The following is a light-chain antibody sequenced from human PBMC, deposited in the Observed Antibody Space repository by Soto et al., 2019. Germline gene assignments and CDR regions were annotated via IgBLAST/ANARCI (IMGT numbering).Light chain of an antibody. CDR1: QGISSY. Sequence: DIQLTQSPSFLSASVGDRVTITCRASQGISSYLAWYQQKPGKAPKLLIYATSTLQSGVPSRFSGSGSGTEFTLTIRSLQPEDFATYYRQKLNTYPWTFGQGTKVEIK. CDR2: ATS. J-gene: IGKJ1*01. V-gene: IGKV1-9*01. CDR3: QKLNTYPWT.